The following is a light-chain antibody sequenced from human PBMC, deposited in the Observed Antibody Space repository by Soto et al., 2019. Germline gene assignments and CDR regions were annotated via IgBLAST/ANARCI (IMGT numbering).Light chain of an antibody. CDR2: KAS. V-gene: IGKV1-5*03. Sequence: DIQMTQSPSTLSASVGDRVTITCRASQSISIWLAWYQQKPGKAPNLLISKASSLESGVPSRFIGSGSGTEFTLTISSLQPDDFATYYCQQYKNYPWTFGQGTKVEIK. CDR1: QSISIW. J-gene: IGKJ1*01. CDR3: QQYKNYPWT.